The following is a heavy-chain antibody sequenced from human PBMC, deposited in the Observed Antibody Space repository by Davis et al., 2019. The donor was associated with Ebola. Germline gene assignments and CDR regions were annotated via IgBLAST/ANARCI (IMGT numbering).Heavy chain of an antibody. CDR1: GFTFDAFV. CDR2: ISWNSGSI. Sequence: GGSLRLSCAASGFTFDAFVMHWVRQAPGKGLEWVSGISWNSGSIGYAESVKGRFTITRDNAKSSLYLQMNGLRVEDTAIYYCAKDTSNIWFDIWGQGTMVTVSS. D-gene: IGHD2/OR15-2a*01. J-gene: IGHJ3*02. V-gene: IGHV3-9*01. CDR3: AKDTSNIWFDI.